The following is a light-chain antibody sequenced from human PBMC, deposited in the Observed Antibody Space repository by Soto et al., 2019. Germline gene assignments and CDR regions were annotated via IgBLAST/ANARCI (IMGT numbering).Light chain of an antibody. J-gene: IGLJ1*01. CDR1: SSDVGSYNL. V-gene: IGLV2-23*02. Sequence: QSALTQRASVSGSPGQSITISCTGTSSDVGSYNLVSWYQQHPGKAPKLMIYEVSKRPSGVSNRFSGSKSGNTASLTISGLQAEDEADYYCCSYAGSSTRYVFGTGTKLTVL. CDR3: CSYAGSSTRYV. CDR2: EVS.